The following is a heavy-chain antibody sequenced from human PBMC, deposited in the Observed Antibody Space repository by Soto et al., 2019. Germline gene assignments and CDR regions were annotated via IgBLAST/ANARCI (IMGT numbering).Heavy chain of an antibody. J-gene: IGHJ6*02. V-gene: IGHV1-18*04. Sequence: SVKVSCKASGYTFTSYGIIWVRQAPGQGLEWMGWISAYNGNTNYAQKLQGRVTMTTDTSTSTAYMELRSLRSDDTAVYYCARDRVVVPAAIFYYYYGMDVWGQGTTVTVSS. CDR1: GYTFTSYG. D-gene: IGHD2-2*01. CDR2: ISAYNGNT. CDR3: ARDRVVVPAAIFYYYYGMDV.